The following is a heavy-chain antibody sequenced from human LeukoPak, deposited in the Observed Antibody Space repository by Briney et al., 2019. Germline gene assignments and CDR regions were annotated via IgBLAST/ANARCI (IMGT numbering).Heavy chain of an antibody. CDR2: ISSSSSYT. Sequence: PGGSLRLSCAASGFTFSDYYMSWIRQAPGKGLEWVSYISSSSSYTNYADSVKGRFTISRHNSKNTLYLQMNSLRAEDTAVYYCARERGSVSGSFDAFDIWGQGTMVTVSS. CDR1: GFTFSDYY. D-gene: IGHD3-10*01. J-gene: IGHJ3*02. V-gene: IGHV3-11*05. CDR3: ARERGSVSGSFDAFDI.